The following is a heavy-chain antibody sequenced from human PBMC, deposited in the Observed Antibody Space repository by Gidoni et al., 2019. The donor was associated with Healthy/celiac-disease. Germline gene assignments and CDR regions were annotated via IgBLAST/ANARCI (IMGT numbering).Heavy chain of an antibody. CDR3: AGRSGWYWFDP. CDR1: GGPISRGDYY. V-gene: IGHV4-30-4*01. Sequence: QVQLQESGPGLVKPSQTLSPTCTVSGGPISRGDYYWSWLRQPPGKGLEWIVYIYYSGSTYYNPSLKSRVTISVDTSKNQFSLKLSSVTAADTAVYYCAGRSGWYWFDPWGQGTLVTGLL. D-gene: IGHD6-19*01. J-gene: IGHJ5*02. CDR2: IYYSGST.